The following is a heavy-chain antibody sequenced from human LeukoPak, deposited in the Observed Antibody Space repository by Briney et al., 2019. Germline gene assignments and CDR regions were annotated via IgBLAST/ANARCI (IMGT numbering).Heavy chain of an antibody. Sequence: GGCLRLSCTASGFTFSSYWMSWVRQAPGMGLEWVANINQNGNETNSVDSVKGRFTISRDNSKNSLYLQMNSLRAEDTAVYYCARDLVGAADWGQGTLVTVSS. V-gene: IGHV3-7*01. D-gene: IGHD1-26*01. CDR3: ARDLVGAAD. CDR2: INQNGNET. CDR1: GFTFSSYW. J-gene: IGHJ4*02.